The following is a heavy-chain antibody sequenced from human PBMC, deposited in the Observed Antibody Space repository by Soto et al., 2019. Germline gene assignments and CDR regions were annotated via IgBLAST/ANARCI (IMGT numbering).Heavy chain of an antibody. D-gene: IGHD3-3*01. J-gene: IGHJ5*02. Sequence: SLRLSCATSGFTFSTYAMHWVRQAPGKGLEYVSAISSNGRSTYYANSVKGRFTISRDNAKNSLYLQMNSLRAEDTAVYYCARGPVFGVVTHKGWFHPWGQGTLVTVSS. V-gene: IGHV3-64*01. CDR3: ARGPVFGVVTHKGWFHP. CDR1: GFTFSTYA. CDR2: ISSNGRST.